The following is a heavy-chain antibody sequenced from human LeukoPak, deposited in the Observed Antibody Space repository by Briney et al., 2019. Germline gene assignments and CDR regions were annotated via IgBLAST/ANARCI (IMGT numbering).Heavy chain of an antibody. CDR1: GGSISSSSYY. CDR3: AREGGFYYDSSGYYYLDY. D-gene: IGHD3-22*01. J-gene: IGHJ4*02. CDR2: IYYSGTT. Sequence: SETLSLTCTVSGGSISSSSYYWAWIRQPPGKGLEWIGSIYYSGTTYYNPSLKSRVTISVDTPKNQFSLKLSSVTAADTAVYYCAREGGFYYDSSGYYYLDYWGQGTLVTVSS. V-gene: IGHV4-39*07.